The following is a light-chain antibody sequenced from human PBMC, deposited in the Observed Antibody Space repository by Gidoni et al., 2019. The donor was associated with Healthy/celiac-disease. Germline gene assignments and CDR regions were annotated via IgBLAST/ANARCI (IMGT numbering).Light chain of an antibody. CDR2: AAS. V-gene: IGKV1-39*01. Sequence: DIQMTQSPSSLSASVGDRVTITCRASQSISSYLNWYQQKPGKAPKLLIYAASSLQSGVPSRFSCSGSGTDFTLTISSLQPEDFATYYCQQSYSTPLDFGGGTKVEIK. CDR3: QQSYSTPLD. J-gene: IGKJ4*01. CDR1: QSISSY.